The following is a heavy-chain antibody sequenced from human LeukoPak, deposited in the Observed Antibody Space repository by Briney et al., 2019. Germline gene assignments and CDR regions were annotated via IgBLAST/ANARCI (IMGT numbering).Heavy chain of an antibody. D-gene: IGHD3-16*01. CDR1: GYTFNSYS. V-gene: IGHV1-46*02. Sequence: GASVKVSCKASGYTFNSYSMHWVRQAPGQGLEWMGEINPSGGDTTYAQTFQGRVTMTRDTSTSTVYMELSSLRSEDTAMYFCARDQVLGAYGLANYWGQGTLVTVSS. CDR2: INPSGGDT. J-gene: IGHJ4*02. CDR3: ARDQVLGAYGLANY.